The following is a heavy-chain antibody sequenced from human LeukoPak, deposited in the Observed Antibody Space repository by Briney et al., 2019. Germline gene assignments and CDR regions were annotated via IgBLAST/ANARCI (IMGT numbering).Heavy chain of an antibody. CDR3: TRGPTMSPFYF. Sequence: HGESLKISCKGSGYSFTSYWIGWVRQMPGKGLEWMGIIYPGDSEIIYSPSFQGQVTISADKSISTAYLQWSSLKASDTAMYYCTRGPTMSPFYFWGQGTMVTVSS. J-gene: IGHJ3*01. CDR2: IYPGDSEI. CDR1: GYSFTSYW. V-gene: IGHV5-51*01. D-gene: IGHD5-12*01.